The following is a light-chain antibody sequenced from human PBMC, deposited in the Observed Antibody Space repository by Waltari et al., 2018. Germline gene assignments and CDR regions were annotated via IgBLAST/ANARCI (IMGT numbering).Light chain of an antibody. CDR2: DAS. Sequence: EIVLTQSPATLSLSPGERATLPCRARQTVSNSLAWYQQKPGQAPRLLIYDASNRATGIPVRFSGSGSGTDFTLTISSLEPEDFAVYFCQHRSNWPRTFGQGTKVEIK. CDR3: QHRSNWPRT. CDR1: QTVSNS. V-gene: IGKV3-11*01. J-gene: IGKJ1*01.